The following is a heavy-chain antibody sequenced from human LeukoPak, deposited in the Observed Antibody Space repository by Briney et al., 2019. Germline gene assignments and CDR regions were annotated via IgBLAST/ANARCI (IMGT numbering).Heavy chain of an antibody. Sequence: ASVKVSCKASGYTFTRYGISWVRQAPGQGLEWMGWISAYNGNTNYAQKFQGRVTMTTDTSTSTAYMELRSLRSDDTAVYYCARVSVATITFGYAFDIWGQGTMVTVSS. CDR2: ISAYNGNT. J-gene: IGHJ3*02. D-gene: IGHD5-12*01. CDR1: GYTFTRYG. CDR3: ARVSVATITFGYAFDI. V-gene: IGHV1-18*01.